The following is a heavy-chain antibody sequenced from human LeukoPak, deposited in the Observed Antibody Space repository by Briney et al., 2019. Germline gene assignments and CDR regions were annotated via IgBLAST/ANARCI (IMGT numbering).Heavy chain of an antibody. V-gene: IGHV3-30*04. CDR1: GFTFSTYA. Sequence: GRSLRLSCAASGFTFSTYALHWVRQAPGRGLEWVAVISYDESQKYYADSVKGRFTISRDNSKNTLYLQMNSLRTEDTAVYHCAKDLYGSGWYNYFDPWGQGALVTVSS. J-gene: IGHJ5*02. D-gene: IGHD6-19*01. CDR3: AKDLYGSGWYNYFDP. CDR2: ISYDESQK.